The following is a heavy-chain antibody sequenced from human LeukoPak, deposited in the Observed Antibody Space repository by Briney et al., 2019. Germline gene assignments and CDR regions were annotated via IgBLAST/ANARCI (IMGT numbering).Heavy chain of an antibody. D-gene: IGHD5-24*01. CDR1: EFTFSSYG. J-gene: IGHJ4*02. CDR2: IWYDGSNK. CDR3: AKERRGDGYED. Sequence: PGGSLRLSCAASEFTFSSYGMHWVRQAPGKGLEWVAVIWYDGSNKYYADSVKGRFTISRDNSKNTLYLQMNSLRAEDTAVYYCAKERRGDGYEDWGQGTLVTVSS. V-gene: IGHV3-33*06.